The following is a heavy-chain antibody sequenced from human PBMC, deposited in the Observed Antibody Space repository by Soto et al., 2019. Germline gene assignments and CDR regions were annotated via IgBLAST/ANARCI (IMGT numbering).Heavy chain of an antibody. CDR3: SKDKPKYYGMDA. Sequence: GSLRLSCGAAECTFDDYTVHWVRKAPGKGLEWVSLINWDGGDTYYADSVKGLFTISRDNSKNSLYLQMNSLTTEDTALYYCSKDKPKYYGMDAWGQGTTVTVSS. CDR1: ECTFDDYT. CDR2: INWDGGDT. V-gene: IGHV3-43*01. J-gene: IGHJ6*02.